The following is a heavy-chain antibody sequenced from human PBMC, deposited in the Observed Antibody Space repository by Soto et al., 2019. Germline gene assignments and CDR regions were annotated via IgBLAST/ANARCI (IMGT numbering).Heavy chain of an antibody. D-gene: IGHD4-17*01. Sequence: EVQLLESGGGLVQPGGSLRLSCAASGSIFSSYAMSWVRQAPGKGLEWVSLISGSGGIRHYADSVKGRFTISRDNSKNTMYLQMNSLTAEDSAVYYCANVVGYGGIRDDAFDIWGQGTMVTVSS. CDR2: ISGSGGIR. J-gene: IGHJ3*02. CDR1: GSIFSSYA. CDR3: ANVVGYGGIRDDAFDI. V-gene: IGHV3-23*01.